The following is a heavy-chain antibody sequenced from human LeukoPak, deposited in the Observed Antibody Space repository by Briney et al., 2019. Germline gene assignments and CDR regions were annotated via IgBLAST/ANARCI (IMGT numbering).Heavy chain of an antibody. CDR2: INPNSGGT. D-gene: IGHD6-19*01. CDR1: GYTFTGYY. J-gene: IGHJ6*03. V-gene: IGHV1-2*02. Sequence: ASVKVSCKASGYTFTGYYMHWVRQAPGQGLEWMGWINPNSGGTSYAQKFQGRVTMTRDTSISTAYMELSRLRSDDTAVYYCARVAGSGRYYYYMDVWRKGTTVTVSS. CDR3: ARVAGSGRYYYYMDV.